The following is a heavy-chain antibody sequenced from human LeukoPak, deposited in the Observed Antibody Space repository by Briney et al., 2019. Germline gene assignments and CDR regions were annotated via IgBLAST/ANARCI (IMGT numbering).Heavy chain of an antibody. D-gene: IGHD4-17*01. CDR1: GFTFSSYA. Sequence: GGSLRLSWAASGFTFSSYAMSWVRQAPGKGLEWVSAISGSGGSTYYADSVKGRFTISRDNSKNTLYLQMNSLRAEDTAVYYCAKPYGDYVNDYYYMDVWGKGTTVTISS. V-gene: IGHV3-23*01. CDR3: AKPYGDYVNDYYYMDV. CDR2: ISGSGGST. J-gene: IGHJ6*03.